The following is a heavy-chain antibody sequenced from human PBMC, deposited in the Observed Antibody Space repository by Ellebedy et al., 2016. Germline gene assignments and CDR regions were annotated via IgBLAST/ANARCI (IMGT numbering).Heavy chain of an antibody. V-gene: IGHV3-11*06. CDR1: GFIFSDYY. J-gene: IGHJ6*02. D-gene: IGHD3-10*01. CDR2: ISTNSGYT. CDR3: AREAKILWFGDIYHYYGMDV. Sequence: GESLKISCAASGFIFSDYYMNWIRQAPGKGLEWVSYISTNSGYTNYVDSVKGRFTISRDNADNSLYLQMNSLRAEDTAVYYCAREAKILWFGDIYHYYGMDVWGQGTTVTVSS.